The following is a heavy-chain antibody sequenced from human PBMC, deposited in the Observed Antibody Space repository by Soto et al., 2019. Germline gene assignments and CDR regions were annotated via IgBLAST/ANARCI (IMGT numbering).Heavy chain of an antibody. Sequence: ASVKVSCKASGGTFSNYAISWVRQAPGQGLEWMGGIIPIFGTTNYAQRFQGRVTITADESTSTAYMELSSLRSEDTAVYYCARGRHSREIDYWGRGTLVTVSS. D-gene: IGHD6-13*01. V-gene: IGHV1-69*13. CDR2: IIPIFGTT. J-gene: IGHJ4*02. CDR3: ARGRHSREIDY. CDR1: GGTFSNYA.